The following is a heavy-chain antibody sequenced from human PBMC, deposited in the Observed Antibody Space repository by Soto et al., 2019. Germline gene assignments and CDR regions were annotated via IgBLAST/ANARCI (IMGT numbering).Heavy chain of an antibody. J-gene: IGHJ6*02. CDR1: GGSISSGDYY. Sequence: SETLSLTCTVSGGSISSGDYYWIWIRHPPGKGLEWIGYIYYSGSTYYNPSLKSRVTISVDTSKNQFSLKLSSVTAADTAVYYCARASRRVRGVTLYGMDVWGQGTTVTVSS. D-gene: IGHD3-10*01. CDR2: IYYSGST. V-gene: IGHV4-30-4*01. CDR3: ARASRRVRGVTLYGMDV.